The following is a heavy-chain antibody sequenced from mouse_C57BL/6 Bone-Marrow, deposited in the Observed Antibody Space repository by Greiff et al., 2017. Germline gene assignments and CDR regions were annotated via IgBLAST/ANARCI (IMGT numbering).Heavy chain of an antibody. D-gene: IGHD3-2*02. J-gene: IGHJ2*01. CDR3: ARRRQLRLFDY. CDR2: ISSGGSYT. CDR1: GFTFSSYG. V-gene: IGHV5-6*01. Sequence: EVQLVESGGDLVKPGGSLKLSCAASGFTFSSYGMSWVRQTPDKRLEWVATISSGGSYTYYPDSVKGRFTISRDNAKNTLYLQMSSLKSEDTAMYYCARRRQLRLFDYWGQGTTLTGSS.